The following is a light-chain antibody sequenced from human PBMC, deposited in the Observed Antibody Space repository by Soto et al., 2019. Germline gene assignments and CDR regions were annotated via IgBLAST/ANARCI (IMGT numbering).Light chain of an antibody. Sequence: EIVLTQSPATLSLSPGERATLSCRASQSVSSYLSWYQQKPGQAPRLLIYDASNRATGIQARFSGSGSGTDFSLTSSSLEPEDCVFYYCQQRSNRPTFGQGTKLEIK. CDR2: DAS. V-gene: IGKV3-11*01. CDR1: QSVSSY. CDR3: QQRSNRPT. J-gene: IGKJ2*01.